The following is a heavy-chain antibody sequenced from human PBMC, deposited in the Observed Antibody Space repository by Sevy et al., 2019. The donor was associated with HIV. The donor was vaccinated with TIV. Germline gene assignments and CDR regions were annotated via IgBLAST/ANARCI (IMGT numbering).Heavy chain of an antibody. V-gene: IGHV4-59*08. J-gene: IGHJ4*02. CDR3: AGENAWGRGYS. D-gene: IGHD1-26*01. Sequence: SETLSLTCTVSGGSISSLYWNWIRQPPGKGLEWIANIYYNGHINYNPSLKSRVTLSLDTSKNQFSLGVSSVTAADTAMYYCAGENAWGRGYSWGQGTLVTVSS. CDR2: IYYNGHI. CDR1: GGSISSLY.